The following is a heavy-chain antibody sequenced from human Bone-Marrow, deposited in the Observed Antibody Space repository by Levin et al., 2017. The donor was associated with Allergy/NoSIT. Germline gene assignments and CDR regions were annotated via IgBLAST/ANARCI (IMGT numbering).Heavy chain of an antibody. Sequence: GASVKVSCKGSGYSFTSHWIGWVRQVPGKGLEWMGIIYPGDSDTRYSPSFRGQVTISADKSISTAYLQWNSLKASDTAIYYCARQSTWFSGGYWGQGTLVTVSS. CDR2: IYPGDSDT. V-gene: IGHV5-51*01. D-gene: IGHD6-13*01. CDR3: ARQSTWFSGGY. J-gene: IGHJ4*02. CDR1: GYSFTSHW.